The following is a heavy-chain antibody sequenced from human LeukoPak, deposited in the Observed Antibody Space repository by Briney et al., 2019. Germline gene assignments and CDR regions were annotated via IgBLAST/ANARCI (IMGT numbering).Heavy chain of an antibody. Sequence: SETLSLTCTVSGDSISSSKYYWGWVRQPPGTGLEWVGSIYNSGNTYYNPSLKRRVTISVDPSQNQFSLKLSSVTAADTAIYYCARDPNSRDLKNDSWGQGTLVTVSS. CDR3: ARDPNSRDLKNDS. V-gene: IGHV4-39*07. D-gene: IGHD3/OR15-3a*01. CDR2: IYNSGNT. J-gene: IGHJ4*02. CDR1: GDSISSSKYY.